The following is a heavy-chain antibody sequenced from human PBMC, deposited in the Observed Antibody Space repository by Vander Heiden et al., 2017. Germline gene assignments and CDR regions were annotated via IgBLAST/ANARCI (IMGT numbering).Heavy chain of an antibody. CDR1: GFTFSSYA. Sequence: EVQLLESGGGLVQPGGSLRLSCAASGFTFSSYAMSWVRKSPGKGLEWVSAISGSGGSTYYADSVKGRFTISRDNSKNTLYLQMNSLRAEDTAVYYCAKPRSVAGIIYFQHWGQGTLVTVSS. CDR2: ISGSGGST. D-gene: IGHD6-19*01. J-gene: IGHJ1*01. V-gene: IGHV3-23*01. CDR3: AKPRSVAGIIYFQH.